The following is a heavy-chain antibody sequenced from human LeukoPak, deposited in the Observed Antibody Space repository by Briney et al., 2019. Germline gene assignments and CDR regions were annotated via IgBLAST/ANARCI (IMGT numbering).Heavy chain of an antibody. CDR3: ARVEIRITMIEGGFDP. CDR1: GYTFTGYY. D-gene: IGHD3-22*01. J-gene: IGHJ5*02. CDR2: INPNSGGT. V-gene: IGHV1-2*02. Sequence: ASVKVSCKASGYTFTGYYMHWVRQAPGQGLEWMGWINPNSGGTNYAQKLQGRVTMTTDTSTSTAYMELRSLRSDDTAVYYCARVEIRITMIEGGFDPWGQGTLVTVSS.